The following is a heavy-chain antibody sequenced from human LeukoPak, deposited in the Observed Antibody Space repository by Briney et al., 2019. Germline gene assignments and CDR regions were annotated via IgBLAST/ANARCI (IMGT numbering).Heavy chain of an antibody. Sequence: GGSLRLSRAASGFTFSDYYMSWIRQAPGKGLEWVSYISSSGSTIYYADSVKGRFTISRDNAKNSLYLQMNSLRVEDTAVYYCARSLRKHIVVVIAIPDSYFDYWGQGTLVTVSS. D-gene: IGHD2-21*01. CDR2: ISSSGSTI. J-gene: IGHJ4*02. CDR3: ARSLRKHIVVVIAIPDSYFDY. CDR1: GFTFSDYY. V-gene: IGHV3-11*01.